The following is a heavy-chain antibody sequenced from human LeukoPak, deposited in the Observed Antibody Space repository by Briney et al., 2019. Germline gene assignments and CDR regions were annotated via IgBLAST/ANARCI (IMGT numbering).Heavy chain of an antibody. D-gene: IGHD1-1*01. CDR2: IRYDGINK. CDR3: AKGLEVESRLEA. V-gene: IGHV3-30*02. J-gene: IGHJ5*02. Sequence: PGGSLRLSCAASGFTFSSYGMHWVRQAPGKGLEWVTFIRYDGINKYYADSVKGRFTISRDNSRNTLLLQMNSLSVEDTATYYCAKGLEVESRLEAWGQGTLVIVSS. CDR1: GFTFSSYG.